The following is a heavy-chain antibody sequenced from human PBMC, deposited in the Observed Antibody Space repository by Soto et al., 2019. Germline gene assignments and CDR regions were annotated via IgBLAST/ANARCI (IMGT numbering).Heavy chain of an antibody. J-gene: IGHJ5*02. CDR3: ARYVVAATNLPTNWFDP. CDR1: GGSFSGYY. CDR2: INHSGST. D-gene: IGHD2-15*01. V-gene: IGHV4-34*01. Sequence: SETLSLTCAVYGGSFSGYYWSWIRQPPGKGLEWIGEINHSGSTNYNPSLKSRVTISVDTSKNQFSLKLSSVTAADTAVYYCARYVVAATNLPTNWFDPWGQGTLVTVSS.